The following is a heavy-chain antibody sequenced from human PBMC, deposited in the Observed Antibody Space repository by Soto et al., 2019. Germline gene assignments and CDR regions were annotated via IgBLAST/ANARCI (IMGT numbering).Heavy chain of an antibody. Sequence: PSETLSLTCTVSSGSITSSKWWSWVRQPPGKGLEWIGEIYHSGSTNYNPSLKSRVTISVDKSKNQLSLKLSSVTAADTAVYYCARVNRNWDFDYWGQGTLVTVSS. V-gene: IGHV4-4*02. J-gene: IGHJ4*02. CDR2: IYHSGST. CDR3: ARVNRNWDFDY. CDR1: SGSITSSKW. D-gene: IGHD1-7*01.